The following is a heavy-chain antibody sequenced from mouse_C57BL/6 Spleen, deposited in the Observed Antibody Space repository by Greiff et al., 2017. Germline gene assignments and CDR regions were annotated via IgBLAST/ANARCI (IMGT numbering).Heavy chain of an antibody. CDR3: ARSGRPYAMDY. J-gene: IGHJ4*01. CDR1: GYTFTSYW. D-gene: IGHD3-1*01. CDR2: IDPSDSYT. Sequence: VKLQQPGAELVMPGASVKLSCKASGYTFTSYWMHWVKQRPGQGLEWIGEIDPSDSYTNYNQKFKGKSTLTVDKSSSTAYMQLSSLTSEDSAVYYCARSGRPYAMDYWGQGTSVTVSS. V-gene: IGHV1-69*01.